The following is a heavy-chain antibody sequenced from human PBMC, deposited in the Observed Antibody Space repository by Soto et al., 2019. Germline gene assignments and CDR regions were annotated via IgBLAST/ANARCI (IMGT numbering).Heavy chain of an antibody. D-gene: IGHD6-13*01. J-gene: IGHJ6*02. CDR1: GGTFSSYA. CDR2: IVPLFRTT. V-gene: IGHV1-69*06. CDR3: ARGRYSSTWSNLLDRSGLDV. Sequence: QVQLVQSGAEAQKPGSSVKVSCKTSGGTFSSYAISWVRQAPGQGLEWMGGIVPLFRTTNYAQKFQGRVTITADTSTYKEHMELGGLRAGDTAVYYCARGRYSSTWSNLLDRSGLDVWGHGTTVTVS.